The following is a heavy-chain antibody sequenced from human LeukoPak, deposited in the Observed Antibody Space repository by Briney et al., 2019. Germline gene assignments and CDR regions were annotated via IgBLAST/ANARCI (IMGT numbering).Heavy chain of an antibody. D-gene: IGHD6-13*01. J-gene: IGHJ3*02. CDR2: ISAYNGNT. V-gene: IGHV1-18*01. CDR3: ARVRSSWPDDAFDI. Sequence: GASVKVSCKGSGYTFTSYGISWVRQAPGQGLEWMGWISAYNGNTNYAQKLQGRVTMTTDTSTSTAYMELRSLRSDDTAVYYCARVRSSWPDDAFDIWGQGTMVTVSS. CDR1: GYTFTSYG.